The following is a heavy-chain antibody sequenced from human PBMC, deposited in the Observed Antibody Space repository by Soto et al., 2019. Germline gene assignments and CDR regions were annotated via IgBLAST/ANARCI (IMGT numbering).Heavy chain of an antibody. Sequence: GESLKISCKGSGYSFTSYWIGWVRQMPGKGLEWMGTIYPGDSDTRYSPSFQGQVTISADKSISTAYLQWSSLKASDTAMYYCASSSSNGVYYYYYGMDVWGQGTTVTVSS. CDR2: IYPGDSDT. D-gene: IGHD4-4*01. V-gene: IGHV5-51*01. CDR1: GYSFTSYW. J-gene: IGHJ6*02. CDR3: ASSSSNGVYYYYYGMDV.